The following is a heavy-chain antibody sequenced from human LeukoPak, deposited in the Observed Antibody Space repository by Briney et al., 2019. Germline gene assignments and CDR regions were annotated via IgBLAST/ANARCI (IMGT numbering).Heavy chain of an antibody. Sequence: GGSLRLSCATSGLTFRTTWMNWVRQAPGKGLEWISYIGSSGSPTHYADSVGGRFTISRDNAKNSLYLQMNSLRDEDTAVYFCARRPYSDTSGRLSDVWGQGTTVTVSS. D-gene: IGHD3-22*01. V-gene: IGHV3-48*02. CDR2: IGSSGSPT. CDR3: ARRPYSDTSGRLSDV. J-gene: IGHJ6*02. CDR1: GLTFRTTW.